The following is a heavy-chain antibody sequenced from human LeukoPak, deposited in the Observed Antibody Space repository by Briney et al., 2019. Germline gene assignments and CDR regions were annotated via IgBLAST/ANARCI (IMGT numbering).Heavy chain of an antibody. CDR3: ARGRYCSADICSGGDAFDI. V-gene: IGHV4-4*07. J-gene: IGHJ3*02. Sequence: MPSETLSLTCTVSGGSINNYYWSWIRQPAGKGLEWIGRICTRGSTNYNPSLKSRVTKSVDTSKNQFSLKLSSVTAADTAVYYCARGRYCSADICSGGDAFDIWGQGTMVSVSS. CDR2: ICTRGST. D-gene: IGHD2-15*01. CDR1: GGSINNYY.